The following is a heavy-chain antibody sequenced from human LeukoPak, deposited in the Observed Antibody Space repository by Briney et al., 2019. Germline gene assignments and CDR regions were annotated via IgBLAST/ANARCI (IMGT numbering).Heavy chain of an antibody. Sequence: PGGSLRLSCAASGFTFSDYSMNWVRQAPGKGLEDLSYINSDGKTTWYADSVKGRFTASRDNAKNSLYLQMSSLRAEDTAVYYCARDDDWNYEDYWGQGTLVTVSS. CDR2: INSDGKTT. V-gene: IGHV3-48*01. CDR1: GFTFSDYS. D-gene: IGHD1-7*01. J-gene: IGHJ4*02. CDR3: ARDDDWNYEDY.